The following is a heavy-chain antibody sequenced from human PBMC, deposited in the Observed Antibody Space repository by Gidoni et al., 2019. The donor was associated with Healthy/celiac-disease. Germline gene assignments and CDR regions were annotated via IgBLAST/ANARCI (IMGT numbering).Heavy chain of an antibody. CDR1: GFTFSSYA. Sequence: EVQLLESGGGLVQPGGSLRLSCAASGFTFSSYAMSWVRQAPGKGLEWVSAISGSGGSTYYADSVKGRFTISRDNSKNTLYLQMNSLRAEDTAVYYCAKGPRYCSSTSCPPGAAMPTLFDYWGQGTLVTVSS. D-gene: IGHD2-2*01. V-gene: IGHV3-23*01. CDR2: ISGSGGST. J-gene: IGHJ4*02. CDR3: AKGPRYCSSTSCPPGAAMPTLFDY.